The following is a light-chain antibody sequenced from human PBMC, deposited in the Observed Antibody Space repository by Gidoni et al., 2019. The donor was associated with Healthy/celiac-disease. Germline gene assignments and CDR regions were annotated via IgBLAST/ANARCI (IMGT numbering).Light chain of an antibody. CDR2: GAS. CDR1: QSVSSN. CDR3: QQYNNWPPWT. J-gene: IGKJ1*01. Sequence: EIGMTQSQAPLSVSPGERATLSCRASQSVSSNLAWYQQKPGQAPRLLIYGASTRATGIPARFSGSGSGTEFTLTISSLQSEDFAVYYCQQYNNWPPWTFGQGTKVEIK. V-gene: IGKV3-15*01.